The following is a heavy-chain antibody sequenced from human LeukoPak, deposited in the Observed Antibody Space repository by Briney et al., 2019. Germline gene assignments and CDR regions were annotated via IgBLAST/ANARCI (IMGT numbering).Heavy chain of an antibody. CDR1: GFTFSSYS. CDR3: ARDYSITMVRGVIIDY. J-gene: IGHJ4*02. D-gene: IGHD3-10*01. CDR2: ISSSSSYI. V-gene: IGHV3-21*01. Sequence: GGSLRLSCAAPGFTFSSYSMNWVRQAPGKGLEWVSSISSSSSYIYYADSVKGRFTISRDNAKNSLYLQMNSLRAEDTAVYYCARDYSITMVRGVIIDYWGQGTLVTVSS.